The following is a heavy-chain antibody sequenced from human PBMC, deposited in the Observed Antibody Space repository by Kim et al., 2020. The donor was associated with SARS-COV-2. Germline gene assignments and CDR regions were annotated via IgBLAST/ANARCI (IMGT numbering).Heavy chain of an antibody. CDR1: GASIDSTNYY. D-gene: IGHD3-3*01. CDR2: ISYSGTT. V-gene: IGHV4-39*01. CDR3: ARPPRGISRRTFDI. J-gene: IGHJ3*02. Sequence: SETLSLTCTFSGASIDSTNYYWGWIRQSPGKGLEWIGSISYSGTTYYNPSFESRVTISVDTSKNQFSLKLSSVTAADTAVYYCARPPRGISRRTFDIWGQGTMVSVSS.